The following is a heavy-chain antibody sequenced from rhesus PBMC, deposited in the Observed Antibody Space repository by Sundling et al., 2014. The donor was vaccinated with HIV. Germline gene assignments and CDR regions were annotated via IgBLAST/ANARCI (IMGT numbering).Heavy chain of an antibody. J-gene: IGHJ4*01. CDR1: GASVRSNY. Sequence: QVQLQGSGPGLVKPSETLSLTCVVSGASVRSNYWNWIRQSPGKGLEWIGRVSGSSGNTDYNPSLKSRLTISRDTSKNHFFLNLKSVTAADTAIYFCAYGSGRMGLASWGQGLLVAVSS. V-gene: IGHV4-160*01. D-gene: IGHD4-17*01. CDR3: AYGSGRMGLAS. CDR2: VSGSSGNT.